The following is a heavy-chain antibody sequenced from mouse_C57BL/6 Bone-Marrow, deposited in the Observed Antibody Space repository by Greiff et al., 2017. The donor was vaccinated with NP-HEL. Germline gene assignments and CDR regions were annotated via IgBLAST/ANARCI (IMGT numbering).Heavy chain of an antibody. Sequence: VQLQQSGGGLVKPGGSLKLSCAASGFTFSSYAMSWVRQTPEKRLEWVATISDGGSYTYYPDNVKGRFTISRDNAKNNLYLQMSHLKSEDTAMYYCAREAYYSNYWFAYWGKGTLVTVSA. CDR1: GFTFSSYA. V-gene: IGHV5-4*01. CDR2: ISDGGSYT. D-gene: IGHD2-5*01. CDR3: AREAYYSNYWFAY. J-gene: IGHJ3*01.